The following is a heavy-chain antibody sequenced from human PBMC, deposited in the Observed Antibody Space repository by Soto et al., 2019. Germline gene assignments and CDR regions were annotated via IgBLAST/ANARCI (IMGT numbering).Heavy chain of an antibody. CDR1: GFTFSDYG. CDR3: VRDQQWLLPVPLNFDY. CDR2: ISAFNGET. Sequence: HLVQSGAEVKKPGASVKVSCKASGFTFSDYGFSWVRQAPGRGLEWMGWISAFNGETNYTQKSEGRVAMTTDAATTTAYMELRSLTVDDTAVYYCVRDQQWLLPVPLNFDYWGQGTVVTVSS. V-gene: IGHV1-18*01. D-gene: IGHD6-19*01. J-gene: IGHJ4*02.